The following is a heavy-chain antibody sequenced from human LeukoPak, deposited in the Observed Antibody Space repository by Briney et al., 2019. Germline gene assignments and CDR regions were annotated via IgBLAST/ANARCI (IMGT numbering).Heavy chain of an antibody. J-gene: IGHJ4*02. CDR2: INHSGST. V-gene: IGHV4-34*01. CDR1: GGSFSGYY. Sequence: SETLSLTCAVYGGSFSGYYWSWIRQPPGKGLEWIGEINHSGSTNYNPSLKSRVTLSIDKSKNQFSLNLNSVTAADTAVYYCARARRDSGFYKVDYWGQGTLVTVSS. CDR3: ARARRDSGFYKVDY. D-gene: IGHD3-3*01.